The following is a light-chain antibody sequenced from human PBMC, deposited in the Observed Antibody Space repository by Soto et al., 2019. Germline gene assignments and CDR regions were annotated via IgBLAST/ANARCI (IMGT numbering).Light chain of an antibody. V-gene: IGKV3-15*01. J-gene: IGKJ5*01. CDR1: QSVSSN. CDR2: DVS. Sequence: EIVMTQSPATLSVSPVERATLSCRASQSVSSNLAWYQQKPGQAPRLLIYDVSNRATGVPARFSGSGSETDFTLTISGLRSEDSAVYFCQQYNNWPFSFGQGTRLEIK. CDR3: QQYNNWPFS.